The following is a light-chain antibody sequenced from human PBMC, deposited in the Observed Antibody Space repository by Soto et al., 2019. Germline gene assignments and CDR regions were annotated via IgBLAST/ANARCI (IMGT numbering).Light chain of an antibody. CDR3: QQYGSSPIP. CDR2: AAS. Sequence: EMVLTQSPGTLALSPGERATLSCRASQSVSSSYLAWYQQKPGQAPRLLIYAASSRATGIPDRFNGSGSGTDFTLTIRRLEPEDFAVYYCQQYGSSPIPFGQGTRLEIK. J-gene: IGKJ5*01. CDR1: QSVSSSY. V-gene: IGKV3-20*01.